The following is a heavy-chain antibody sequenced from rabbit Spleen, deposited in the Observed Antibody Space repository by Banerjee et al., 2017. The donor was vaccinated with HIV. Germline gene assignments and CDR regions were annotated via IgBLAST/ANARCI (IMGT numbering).Heavy chain of an antibody. CDR2: IDADSGST. V-gene: IGHV1S69*01. D-gene: IGHD8-1*01. J-gene: IGHJ3*01. CDR1: GFSLSRHW. CDR3: ASGSTYYDI. Sequence: QSVEESGGRLVTPGGSLTLTCTASGFSLSRHWMTWVRQAPGKGLEWIGVIDADSGSTYYASWVNGRFTISKTSTTVTLKMTSLTAEDTATYFCASGSTYYDIWGQGTLVTVS.